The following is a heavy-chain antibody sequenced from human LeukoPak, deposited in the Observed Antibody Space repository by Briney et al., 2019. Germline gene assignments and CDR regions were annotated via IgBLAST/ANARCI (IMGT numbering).Heavy chain of an antibody. CDR2: INTDGSST. D-gene: IGHD1-26*01. J-gene: IGHJ4*02. CDR1: GFTFSSYW. V-gene: IGHV3-74*01. CDR3: AKGSLVGPEGY. Sequence: GGSLRLSCAASGFTFSSYWMHWVRRAPGKGLVWVSRINTDGSSTSYADSVKGRFTISRDNSKNTLYLQMNSLRAEDTAVYYCAKGSLVGPEGYWGQGTLVTVSS.